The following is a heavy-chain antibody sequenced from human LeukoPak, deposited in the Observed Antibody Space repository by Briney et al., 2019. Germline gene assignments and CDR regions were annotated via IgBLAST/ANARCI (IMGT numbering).Heavy chain of an antibody. V-gene: IGHV7-4-1*02. D-gene: IGHD5-12*01. CDR2: INTNTGNP. CDR3: ATDLVATADY. CDR1: GYTFANYG. Sequence: ASVKVSCKASGYTFANYGITWVRQAPGQGLEWMGWINTNTGNPTYAQGFTGRFVFSLDTSVSTAYLQISSLKAEDTAVYHCATDLVATADYWGQGTLVTVSS. J-gene: IGHJ4*02.